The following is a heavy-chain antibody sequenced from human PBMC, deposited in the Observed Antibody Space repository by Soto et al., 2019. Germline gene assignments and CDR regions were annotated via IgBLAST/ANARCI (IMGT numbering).Heavy chain of an antibody. CDR3: ARDFTYSSDKPRWFDP. V-gene: IGHV1-18*01. D-gene: IGHD6-25*01. Sequence: AASVKVSCKASGYTFTSYGISWVRQAPGQGLEWMGWISAYNGNTNYAQKLQGRVTMTTDTSTSTAYMELRSLRSDDTAVYYCARDFTYSSDKPRWFDPWGQGTLVTVSS. CDR2: ISAYNGNT. J-gene: IGHJ5*02. CDR1: GYTFTSYG.